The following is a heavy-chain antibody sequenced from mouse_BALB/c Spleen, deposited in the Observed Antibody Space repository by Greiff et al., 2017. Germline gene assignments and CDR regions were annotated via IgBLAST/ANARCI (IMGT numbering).Heavy chain of an antibody. Sequence: LVESGGGLVQPGGSRKLSCAASGFTFSSFGMHLVRQAPEKGLEWVAYISSGSSTIYYADTVKGRFTISRDNPKNTLFLQMTSLRSEDTAMYYCARWGNYYGSSSYYCAMDYWGQGTSVTVSS. CDR1: GFTFSSFG. V-gene: IGHV5-17*02. J-gene: IGHJ4*01. CDR3: ARWGNYYGSSSYYCAMDY. CDR2: ISSGSSTI. D-gene: IGHD1-1*01.